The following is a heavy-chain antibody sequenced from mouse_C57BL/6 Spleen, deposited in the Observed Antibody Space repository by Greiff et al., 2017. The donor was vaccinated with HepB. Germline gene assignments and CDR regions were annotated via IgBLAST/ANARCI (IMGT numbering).Heavy chain of an antibody. Sequence: QVQLQQPGAELVMPGASVKLSCKASGYTFTSYWMHWVKQRPGQGLEWIGEIDPSDSYTNYNQKFKGKSTLTVDKSSSTAYMQLSSLTSEDSAVYYCAVWLRCYFDYWGQGTTLTVSS. CDR2: IDPSDSYT. D-gene: IGHD2-2*01. J-gene: IGHJ2*01. V-gene: IGHV1-69*01. CDR3: AVWLRCYFDY. CDR1: GYTFTSYW.